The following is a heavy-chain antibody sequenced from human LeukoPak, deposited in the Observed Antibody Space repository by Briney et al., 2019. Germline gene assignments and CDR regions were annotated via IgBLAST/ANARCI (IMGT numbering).Heavy chain of an antibody. D-gene: IGHD4-17*01. V-gene: IGHV4-30-2*01. CDR3: ARIPYGDYVWFDY. Sequence: KSSETLSPTCAVSGGSISSGGYSWSWIRQPPGKGLEWIGYIYHSGSTYYNPSLKSRVTISVDRSKNQFSLRLSSVTAADTAVYYCARIPYGDYVWFDYWGQGTLVTVSS. J-gene: IGHJ4*02. CDR1: GGSISSGGYS. CDR2: IYHSGST.